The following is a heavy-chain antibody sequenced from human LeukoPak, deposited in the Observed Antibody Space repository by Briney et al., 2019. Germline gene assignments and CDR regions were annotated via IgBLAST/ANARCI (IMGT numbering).Heavy chain of an antibody. CDR1: GDSVSSNSAA. CDR2: TYYRSKWYN. CDR3: ASEPTVTTNYYYYMDV. J-gene: IGHJ6*03. D-gene: IGHD4-17*01. V-gene: IGHV6-1*01. Sequence: SQTLSLTCAISGDSVSSNSAAWNWIRQSPSRGLEWLGRTYYRSKWYNDYAVSVKSRITINPDTSKNQFSLQLNSVTPEDTAVYYCASEPTVTTNYYYYMDVWGKGTTVTVSS.